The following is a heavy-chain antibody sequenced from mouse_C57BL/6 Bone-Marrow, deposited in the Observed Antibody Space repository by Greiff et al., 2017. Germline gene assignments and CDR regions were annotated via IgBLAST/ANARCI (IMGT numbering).Heavy chain of an antibody. V-gene: IGHV1-55*01. D-gene: IGHD1-1*01. Sequence: QVQLQQPGAELVKPGASVKMSCKASGYTFTSYWITWVKQRPGQGLEWIGDIYPGSGSTNYHEKFKSKAALAVDTSSSTAYMQLSSLTSEDSAVYYCARERLYSYEYFDDWGKGTTLTVSS. CDR2: IYPGSGST. J-gene: IGHJ2*01. CDR3: ARERLYSYEYFDD. CDR1: GYTFTSYW.